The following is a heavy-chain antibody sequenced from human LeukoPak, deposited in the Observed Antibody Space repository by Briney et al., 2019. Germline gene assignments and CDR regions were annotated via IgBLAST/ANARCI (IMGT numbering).Heavy chain of an antibody. CDR2: ISSSGSTI. V-gene: IGHV3-48*03. CDR3: ARDRVAVAGTISYYYYYYMDV. CDR1: GFTFSSYE. D-gene: IGHD6-19*01. J-gene: IGHJ6*03. Sequence: GGSLRLSCAASGFTFSSYEMNWVRQAPGKGLEWVSYISSSGSTIYYADSVKGRFTISRDNAKNPLYLQMNSLRAEDTAVYYCARDRVAVAGTISYYYYYYMDVWGKGTTVTVSS.